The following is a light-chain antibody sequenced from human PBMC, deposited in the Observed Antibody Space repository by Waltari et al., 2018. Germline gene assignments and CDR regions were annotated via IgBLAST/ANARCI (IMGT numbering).Light chain of an antibody. CDR2: WAS. J-gene: IGKJ3*01. V-gene: IGKV4-1*01. Sequence: DIVMTQSPDSLAVSLGERATINCKSSQSVLYNSKTNNYLVGYQQKPGQPPKLLIYWASTRESGVPDRFSGSGSGTDFTLTISSLQAEDVAVYYCQQYYSTPFTFGPGTKVDIK. CDR1: QSVLYNSKTNNY. CDR3: QQYYSTPFT.